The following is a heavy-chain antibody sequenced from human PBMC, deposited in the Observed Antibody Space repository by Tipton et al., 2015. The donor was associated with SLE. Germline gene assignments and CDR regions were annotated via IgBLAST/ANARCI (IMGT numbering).Heavy chain of an antibody. CDR2: IYYSGST. V-gene: IGHV4-59*11. Sequence: TLSLTCTVSGGSISSHYWSWIRQPPGKGLEWIGYIYYSGSTNYNPSLKSRVTISVDTSKNQLSLKLSSVTAADTAVYYCARDRWQDAFDIWGQGTMVTVSS. J-gene: IGHJ3*02. CDR3: ARDRWQDAFDI. D-gene: IGHD4-23*01. CDR1: GGSISSHY.